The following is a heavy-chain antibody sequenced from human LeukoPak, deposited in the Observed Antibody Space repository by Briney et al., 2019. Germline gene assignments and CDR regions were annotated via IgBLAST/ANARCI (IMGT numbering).Heavy chain of an antibody. CDR1: GFTFDDYG. D-gene: IGHD5-24*01. Sequence: PGGSLRLSCAASGFTFDDYGMSWVRQAPGKGLEWVSGINWNGGSTGYADSVKGRFTISRDNAKNSLYLQMNSLRAEDTALYYCARDVEMATITGAFDIWGQGTMVTVSS. J-gene: IGHJ3*02. CDR2: INWNGGST. CDR3: ARDVEMATITGAFDI. V-gene: IGHV3-20*04.